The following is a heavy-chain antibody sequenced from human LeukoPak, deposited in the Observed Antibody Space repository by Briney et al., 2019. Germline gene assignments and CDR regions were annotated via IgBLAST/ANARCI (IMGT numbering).Heavy chain of an antibody. CDR1: GFTFRSYG. D-gene: IGHD6-19*01. CDR2: IRFDGTTK. V-gene: IGHV3-30*02. J-gene: IGHJ4*02. CDR3: AEGQWLAHFDY. Sequence: GGSLRLSCAASGFTFRSYGMHWVRQAPGKGLEWVAYIRFDGTTKYYTDSVKGRFTISRDTSHNTLYLEMNSLRPNGTAVYYCAEGQWLAHFDYWGQGTLVTVSS.